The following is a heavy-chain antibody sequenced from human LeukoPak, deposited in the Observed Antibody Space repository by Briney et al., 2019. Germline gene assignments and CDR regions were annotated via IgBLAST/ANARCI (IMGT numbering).Heavy chain of an antibody. CDR1: GGSASGYY. CDR3: ARIPLYFLEPFDY. J-gene: IGHJ4*02. CDR2: ISHRGRT. Sequence: SETLSLTCAVYGGSASGYYWSWIRQPPGKGLEWIGEISHRGRTNYNPSLKGRVTTSVDTPKNQFALKVNSVTAADTAVYYCARIPLYFLEPFDYWGQGILVTVSS. D-gene: IGHD3-3*01. V-gene: IGHV4-34*01.